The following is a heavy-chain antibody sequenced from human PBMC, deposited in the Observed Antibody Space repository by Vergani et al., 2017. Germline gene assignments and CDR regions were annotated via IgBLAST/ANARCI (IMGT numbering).Heavy chain of an antibody. V-gene: IGHV4-39*01. J-gene: IGHJ4*02. CDR1: GGSISSSSYY. Sequence: QLQLQESGPGLVKPSETLSLTCTVSGGSISSSSYYWGWIRQPPGKGLEWIGSIYYSGSTYYNPSLKSRVTISVDTSKNLFSLKLSSVTAADTAVYYCARHGGGRGCSGYDCPIDYWGQGTLVTVSS. CDR2: IYYSGST. CDR3: ARHGGGRGCSGYDCPIDY. D-gene: IGHD5-12*01.